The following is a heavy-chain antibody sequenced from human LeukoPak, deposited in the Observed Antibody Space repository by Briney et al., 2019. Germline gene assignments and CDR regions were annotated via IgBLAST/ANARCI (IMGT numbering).Heavy chain of an antibody. CDR3: ARAPYYYDSSGYYYVGDWFDP. CDR2: IYTSGST. D-gene: IGHD3-22*01. J-gene: IGHJ5*02. CDR1: GGSISSYY. V-gene: IGHV4-4*07. Sequence: SETLSLTSTVSGGSISSYYWSWIRQPAGKGLEWIGRIYTSGSTNYNPSLKSRVTMSVDTSKNQFSLKLSSVTAADTAVYYCARAPYYYDSSGYYYVGDWFDPWGQGTLVTVSS.